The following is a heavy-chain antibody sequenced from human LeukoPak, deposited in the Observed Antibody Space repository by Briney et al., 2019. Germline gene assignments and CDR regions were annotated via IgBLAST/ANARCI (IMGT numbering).Heavy chain of an antibody. Sequence: PGGSLRLSCAASGFTFSSYAMSWVRQAPGKGLEWVSTISGSGTGTYYADSVKGRLTISRDNSKNTLYLQMSSLRAEDTAVYYCAKDRASSGIYSFDHWGQGTLVTVSS. CDR1: GFTFSSYA. CDR2: ISGSGTGT. CDR3: AKDRASSGIYSFDH. J-gene: IGHJ4*02. D-gene: IGHD1-26*01. V-gene: IGHV3-23*01.